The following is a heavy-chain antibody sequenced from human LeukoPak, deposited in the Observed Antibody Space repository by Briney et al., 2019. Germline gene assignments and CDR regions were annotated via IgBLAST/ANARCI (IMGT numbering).Heavy chain of an antibody. J-gene: IGHJ4*02. Sequence: GGSLRLSCAASGFTFSSYSMNWVRQAPGKGLEWVSSISSSSSYIYYADSVKGRFTISRDNAKNSLYLQMNSLRAEDAAVYYCAKDPITMIVVVIPYYFDYWGQGTLVTVSS. CDR1: GFTFSSYS. D-gene: IGHD3-22*01. CDR2: ISSSSSYI. V-gene: IGHV3-21*01. CDR3: AKDPITMIVVVIPYYFDY.